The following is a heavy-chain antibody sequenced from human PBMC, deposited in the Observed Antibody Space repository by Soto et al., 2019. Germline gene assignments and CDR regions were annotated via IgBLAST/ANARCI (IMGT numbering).Heavy chain of an antibody. J-gene: IGHJ6*03. D-gene: IGHD1-7*01. CDR2: INHSGST. V-gene: IGHV4-34*01. CDR3: ARGRGHDWNYRIHYYYYMDV. CDR1: GGSFIGYY. Sequence: SETLSLTCAVYGGSFIGYYWSWSLQPPWKGLEWIGEINHSGSTNYNPSLKSRVTISVDTSKNQFSLKLSSVTAADTAVYYCARGRGHDWNYRIHYYYYMDVWGKGTTVTVSS.